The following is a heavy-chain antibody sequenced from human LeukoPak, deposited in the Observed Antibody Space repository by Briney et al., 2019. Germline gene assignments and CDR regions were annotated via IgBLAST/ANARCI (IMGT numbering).Heavy chain of an antibody. CDR3: ARVMVAAAGTAEYFQH. J-gene: IGHJ1*01. CDR1: GGSISSYY. V-gene: IGHV4-59*01. D-gene: IGHD6-13*01. Sequence: SETLSLTCTVSGGSISSYYWRWIRQPLGKGLEWIGYIYYSGSTNYNPSLKSRVTISVDTSKNQFSMKLSSVTAADTAVYYCARVMVAAAGTAEYFQHWGQGTLVTVSS. CDR2: IYYSGST.